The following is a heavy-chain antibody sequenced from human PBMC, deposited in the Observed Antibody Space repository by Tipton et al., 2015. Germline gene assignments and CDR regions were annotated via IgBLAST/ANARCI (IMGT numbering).Heavy chain of an antibody. J-gene: IGHJ3*02. V-gene: IGHV1-46*01. CDR2: INPSGGIT. Sequence: QSGPEVKKPGASVKVSCKASGYTFTSYYMYWVRQAPGQGLEWMGVINPSGGITNYAQKFQGRVTMTRDSSTSTVYMELSSLRSEDTAVYYCARDQRDYGDYMDAFDIWGQGTMVTVSS. CDR1: GYTFTSYY. CDR3: ARDQRDYGDYMDAFDI. D-gene: IGHD4-17*01.